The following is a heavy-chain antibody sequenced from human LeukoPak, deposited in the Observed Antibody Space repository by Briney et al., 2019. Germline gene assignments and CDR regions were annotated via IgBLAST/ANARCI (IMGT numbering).Heavy chain of an antibody. D-gene: IGHD1-26*01. CDR2: ISSSGGGI. J-gene: IGHJ5*02. V-gene: IGHV3-48*03. CDR3: ARAVGANA. Sequence: GGSLRLSCAASGFTFSSYSFHWVRQAPGKGLEWVSYISSSGGGIYYAGSVKGRFTISRDNAKNSLYLQMNSLRAEDTAVYYCARAVGANAWGQGTLVTVSS. CDR1: GFTFSSYS.